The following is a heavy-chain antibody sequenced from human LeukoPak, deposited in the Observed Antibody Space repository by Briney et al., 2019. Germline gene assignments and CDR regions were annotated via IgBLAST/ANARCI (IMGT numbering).Heavy chain of an antibody. CDR2: INNVASHI. Sequence: GGSLRLSCAASGFAFSSSAMNWVRQAPGKGLEWVSSINNVASHIYYAHSVKGRFTISRDNAKNSLYLQMNSLSDEDTAVYYCARDPTQYLRYGHFDYWGQGTLVTVSS. J-gene: IGHJ4*02. D-gene: IGHD5/OR15-5a*01. CDR1: GFAFSSSA. CDR3: ARDPTQYLRYGHFDY. V-gene: IGHV3-21*01.